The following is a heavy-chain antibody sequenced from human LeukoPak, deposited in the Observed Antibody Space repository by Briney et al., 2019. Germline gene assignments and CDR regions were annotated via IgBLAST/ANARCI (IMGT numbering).Heavy chain of an antibody. D-gene: IGHD5-12*01. CDR3: ARQWLFDQ. V-gene: IGHV5-51*01. Sequence: PGESLKIYCKVSGYSFPTYWIAWVRQMPAKGVEWMGIIDPGDSDTRYSPSSQGQVTISADKSSSSAYRQWSSLKASDTAIYCCARQWLFDQCGQGTLVTVSS. CDR1: GYSFPTYW. CDR2: IDPGDSDT. J-gene: IGHJ4*02.